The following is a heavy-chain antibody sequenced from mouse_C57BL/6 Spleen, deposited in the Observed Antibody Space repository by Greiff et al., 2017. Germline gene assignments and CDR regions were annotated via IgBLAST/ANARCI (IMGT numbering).Heavy chain of an antibody. D-gene: IGHD1-1*01. CDR3: ARTDDYYGSGDY. Sequence: QVQLQQPGAELVKPGASVKLSCKASGYTFTSYWMHWVKQRPGQGLEWIGMIHPNSGSTNYNEKFKSKATLTVDKSSSPAYMQLSSLTSEDSAVYYCARTDDYYGSGDYWGQGTTLTVSS. CDR2: IHPNSGST. V-gene: IGHV1-64*01. J-gene: IGHJ2*01. CDR1: GYTFTSYW.